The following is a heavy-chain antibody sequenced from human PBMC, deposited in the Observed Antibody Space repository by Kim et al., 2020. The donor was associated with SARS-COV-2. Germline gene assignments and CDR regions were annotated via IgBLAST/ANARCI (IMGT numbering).Heavy chain of an antibody. Sequence: ISASGARTHYADSERGRFTISRDNSKSTLFLQMNSLRAEDTAVYYCEASDYWGQGSLVTVSS. CDR3: EASDY. J-gene: IGHJ4*02. V-gene: IGHV3-23*01. CDR2: ISASGART.